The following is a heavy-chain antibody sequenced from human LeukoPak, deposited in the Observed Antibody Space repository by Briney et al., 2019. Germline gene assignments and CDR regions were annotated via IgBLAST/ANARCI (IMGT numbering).Heavy chain of an antibody. CDR3: ARAGGNTYVPYFHF. J-gene: IGHJ4*02. CDR2: MNPNSGDT. D-gene: IGHD5-18*01. CDR1: GYTLTNYD. Sequence: ASVKVSCKASGYTLTNYDISWVRQATGQGLEWMGWMNPNSGDTGYAKKFQGRVTMTRDTSISTAYMELSSLRSEDTAVYYCARAGGNTYVPYFHFWGQGTLVTVSS. V-gene: IGHV1-8*01.